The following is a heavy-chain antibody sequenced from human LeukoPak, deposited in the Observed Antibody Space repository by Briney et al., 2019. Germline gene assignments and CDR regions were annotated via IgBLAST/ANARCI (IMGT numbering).Heavy chain of an antibody. CDR3: ARDSDCSGGGCLNWFDP. V-gene: IGHV1-2*02. J-gene: IGHJ5*02. CDR2: INPNSGGT. Sequence: ASVKVSCKASGYTFTGYYMHWVRQAPGQGLEWMGWINPNSGGTNYAQKFQGRVTMTRDTSIGTAYMELSRLRSDDTAVYYCARDSDCSGGGCLNWFDPWGQGTLVTVSS. D-gene: IGHD2-15*01. CDR1: GYTFTGYY.